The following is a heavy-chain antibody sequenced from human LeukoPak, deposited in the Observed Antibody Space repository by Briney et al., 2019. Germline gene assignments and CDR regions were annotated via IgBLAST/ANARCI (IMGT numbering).Heavy chain of an antibody. CDR2: INHSGST. CDR3: ARGRGGYSHARREY. Sequence: SETLSLTCAVYGGSFSGYYWSWIRQPPGKGLEWIGEINHSGSTNYNPSLKSRVTISVDTSKNQFSLKLSSVTAADTAVYYCARGRGGYSHARREYWGQGTLVTVSS. J-gene: IGHJ4*02. CDR1: GGSFSGYY. V-gene: IGHV4-34*01. D-gene: IGHD5-18*01.